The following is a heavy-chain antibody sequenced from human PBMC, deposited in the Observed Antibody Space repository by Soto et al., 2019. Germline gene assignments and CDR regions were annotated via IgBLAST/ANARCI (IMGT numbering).Heavy chain of an antibody. D-gene: IGHD6-19*01. V-gene: IGHV1-2*04. CDR3: AREIAVAGTFYYGMDV. CDR1: GYTFTGYY. CDR2: INPNSGGT. Sequence: ASVKVSCKASGYTFTGYYMHWVRQAPGQGLEWMGWINPNSGGTNYAQKFQGWVTMTRDTSISTAYMELSRLRSDDTAVYYCAREIAVAGTFYYGMDVWGQGTTVTVPS. J-gene: IGHJ6*02.